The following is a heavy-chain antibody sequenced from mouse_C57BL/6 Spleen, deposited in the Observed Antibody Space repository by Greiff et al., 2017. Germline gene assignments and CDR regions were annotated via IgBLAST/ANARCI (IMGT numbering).Heavy chain of an antibody. J-gene: IGHJ4*01. CDR3: ARGDYYGSSYAMDD. D-gene: IGHD1-1*01. CDR1: GYSFTSYY. CDR2: IYPGSGNT. Sequence: QVQLKESGPELVKPGASVKISCKASGYSFTSYYIHWVKQRPGQGLEWIGWIYPGSGNTKYNEKFKGKATLTADTSSSTAYMQLSSLTSEDSAVYYCARGDYYGSSYAMDDWGQGTSVTVSS. V-gene: IGHV1-66*01.